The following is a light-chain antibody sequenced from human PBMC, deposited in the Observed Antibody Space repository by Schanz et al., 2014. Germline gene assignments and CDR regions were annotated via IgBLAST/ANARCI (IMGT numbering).Light chain of an antibody. V-gene: IGKV3D-20*02. CDR2: DAT. CDR1: QSIHSTY. Sequence: EVVLTQSPGTLSVSPGESATVSCSVSQSIHSTYLAWYQQKPGQAPRLLIYDATDRATGIPDRFSGSGSGTDFTLTISRLEPEDFAVYYCQQRDKWPLTFGGGTKVEIK. CDR3: QQRDKWPLT. J-gene: IGKJ4*01.